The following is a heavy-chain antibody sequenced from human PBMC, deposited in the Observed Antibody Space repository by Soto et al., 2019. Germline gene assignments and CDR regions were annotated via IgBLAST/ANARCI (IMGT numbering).Heavy chain of an antibody. CDR1: GFSFSTYA. D-gene: IGHD1-1*01. Sequence: GGSLRLSCAASGFSFSTYAMTWVRQAPGKGLEWVSGIYSGGSTYYADSVKGRFTISRDNSKNTLYLQMNSLRAEDTAVYYCATTTGTAYGMDVWGQGTTVTVSS. J-gene: IGHJ6*02. V-gene: IGHV3-53*01. CDR3: ATTTGTAYGMDV. CDR2: IYSGGST.